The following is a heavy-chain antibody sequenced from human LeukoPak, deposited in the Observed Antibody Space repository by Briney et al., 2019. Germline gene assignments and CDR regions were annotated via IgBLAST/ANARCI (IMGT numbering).Heavy chain of an antibody. D-gene: IGHD1-1*01. V-gene: IGHV4-59*01. Sequence: PSETLSLTCTVSGGSISSYYWSWIRQPPGKGLEWIGYIYYSGSTNYNPSLKSRVTISVDTSKNQLSLKLSSVTAADTAVYYCARVEGVSFDLWGRGTLVTVSS. CDR2: IYYSGST. J-gene: IGHJ2*01. CDR3: ARVEGVSFDL. CDR1: GGSISSYY.